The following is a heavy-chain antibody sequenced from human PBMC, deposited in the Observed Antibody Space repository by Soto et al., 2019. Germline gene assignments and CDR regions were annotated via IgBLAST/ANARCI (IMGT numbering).Heavy chain of an antibody. Sequence: TGGSLRLSCAASGFTFSSYGMHWVRQAPGKGLEWVAVIWYDGSNKYYADSVKGRFTISRDNSKNTLYLQMNSLRAEDTAVYYCAREQTHSSSSIMFDYWGQGTLVTVSS. CDR3: AREQTHSSSSIMFDY. V-gene: IGHV3-33*01. CDR1: GFTFSSYG. J-gene: IGHJ4*02. CDR2: IWYDGSNK. D-gene: IGHD6-13*01.